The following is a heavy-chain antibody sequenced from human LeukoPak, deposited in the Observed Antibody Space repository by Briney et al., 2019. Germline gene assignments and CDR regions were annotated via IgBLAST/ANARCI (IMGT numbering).Heavy chain of an antibody. Sequence: PSETLSLTCTVSGYSIGSGYYWGWIRQPPGKGLEWIGSIYHSGSIYYNPSLKSRVTISVDTSKNQFSLKLSSVTAADTAVYYCARRGSYGYFDYWGQGTLVTVSS. CDR2: IYHSGSI. CDR1: GYSIGSGYY. J-gene: IGHJ4*02. CDR3: ARRGSYGYFDY. D-gene: IGHD5-18*01. V-gene: IGHV4-38-2*02.